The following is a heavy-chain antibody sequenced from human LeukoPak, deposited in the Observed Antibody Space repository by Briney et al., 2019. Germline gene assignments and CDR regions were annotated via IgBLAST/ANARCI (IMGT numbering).Heavy chain of an antibody. J-gene: IGHJ6*03. CDR3: ARDSPYSSSWYGYYYYYYMDV. V-gene: IGHV3-21*01. CDR1: GFTFSSYS. CDR2: ISSSSSYI. Sequence: GGSLRLSCAASGFTFSSYSMNWVRQAPGKGLEWVSSISSSSSYIYYADSVKGGFTISRDNAKNSLYLQMNSLRAADTPVYYCARDSPYSSSWYGYYYYYYMDVWGKGTTVTVSS. D-gene: IGHD6-13*01.